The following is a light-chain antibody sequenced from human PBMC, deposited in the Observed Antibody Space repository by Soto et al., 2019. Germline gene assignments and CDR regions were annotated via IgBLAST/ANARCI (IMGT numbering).Light chain of an antibody. V-gene: IGKV1-5*01. CDR2: DVS. Sequence: DIQMTQSPSTLSASVLDIVTITCRASQSISRKLAWYQQKPGKAPRLLMYDVSTLESGVPSRFSGSGSGTEFTLTISSLQPDDFATYYCQKYHHYPWKFGQGTKVDIK. CDR3: QKYHHYPWK. CDR1: QSISRK. J-gene: IGKJ1*01.